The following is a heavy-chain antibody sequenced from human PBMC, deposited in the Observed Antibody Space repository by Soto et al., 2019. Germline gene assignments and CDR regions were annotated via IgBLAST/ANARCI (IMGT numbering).Heavy chain of an antibody. Sequence: QLQLQESGPGLVKPSETLSLTCNVSGGSIDRSNYYWDWLRQPPGKGLEWIGTTYYNGNAYYNPSLKSRVSMSVDTSKTQFALKLVSVTAAETAVYYCARHFVAVVIKGWGYWGQGTLVTVSS. D-gene: IGHD3-10*01. CDR2: TYYNGNA. V-gene: IGHV4-39*01. CDR3: ARHFVAVVIKGWGY. CDR1: GGSIDRSNYY. J-gene: IGHJ4*02.